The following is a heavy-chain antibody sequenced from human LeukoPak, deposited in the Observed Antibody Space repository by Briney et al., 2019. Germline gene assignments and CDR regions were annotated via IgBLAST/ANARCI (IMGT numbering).Heavy chain of an antibody. V-gene: IGHV3-30*02. Sequence: GGSLRLSCAAFGFTFSSYGMHWVCQAPGKGLEWVAFIRYDGSNKYYADSVKGRFTISRDNSKNTLYLQMNSLRAEDTAVFYCAKRDSSGSYYFDYWGQGTLVTVSS. CDR3: AKRDSSGSYYFDY. CDR2: IRYDGSNK. CDR1: GFTFSSYG. J-gene: IGHJ4*02. D-gene: IGHD3-22*01.